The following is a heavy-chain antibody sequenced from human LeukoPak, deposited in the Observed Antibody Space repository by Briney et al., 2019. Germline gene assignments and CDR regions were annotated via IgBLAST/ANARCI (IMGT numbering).Heavy chain of an antibody. V-gene: IGHV4-4*07. CDR1: GGSISSYY. CDR3: ARGVVPAAYPGNWFDP. Sequence: SETLSLTCTVSGGSISSYYWSWIRQPAGKGLEWIGRIYTSGSTNYNPSLKSRVTMSVDTSKNQFSLKLSSVTAADTAVHYCARGVVPAAYPGNWFDPWGQGTLVTVSP. D-gene: IGHD2-2*01. CDR2: IYTSGST. J-gene: IGHJ5*02.